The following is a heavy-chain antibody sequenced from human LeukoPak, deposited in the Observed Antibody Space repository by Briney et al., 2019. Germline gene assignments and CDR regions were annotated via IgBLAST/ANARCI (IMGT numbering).Heavy chain of an antibody. J-gene: IGHJ4*02. D-gene: IGHD2-21*02. CDR3: ANAGGDSRPHDF. CDR2: ISGNGIST. CDR1: GLTFGSYA. Sequence: GGSLRLSCAASGLTFGSYAMSWVRQAPGKGPEWVSAISGNGISTSYADAVKGRFTISRDNSKNTLSLQMNSLRAEDTAVYYCANAGGDSRPHDFWGQGTLVTVSS. V-gene: IGHV3-23*01.